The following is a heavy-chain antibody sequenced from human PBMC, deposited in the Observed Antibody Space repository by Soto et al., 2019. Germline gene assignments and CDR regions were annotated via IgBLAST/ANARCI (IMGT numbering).Heavy chain of an antibody. CDR1: GVSFSSYA. J-gene: IGHJ4*02. V-gene: IGHV3-23*01. CDR2: ISGSGGST. Sequence: GALRVSCADAGVSFSSYAMYWVRQGPGRGVEWVSAISGSGGSTYYADSVKGRLTISIDNSKNTLYLQMNSLRAEDTAVYYCANHRAACTSDFDDWGQGTLVTVSS. D-gene: IGHD6-13*01. CDR3: ANHRAACTSDFDD.